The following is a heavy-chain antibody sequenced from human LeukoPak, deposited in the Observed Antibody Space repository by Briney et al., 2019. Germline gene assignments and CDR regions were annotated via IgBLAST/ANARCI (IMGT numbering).Heavy chain of an antibody. J-gene: IGHJ4*02. CDR3: AREPLGIDY. V-gene: IGHV3-7*01. Sequence: QSGGSLRLSCAASKFSFSSYWMSWVRQAPGKGLEWVANIKQDGSEKYYVDSVKGRFTISRDNAKNSLYLQMNSLRAKDTAVYYCAREPLGIDYWGQGTLVTVSS. D-gene: IGHD7-27*01. CDR1: KFSFSSYW. CDR2: IKQDGSEK.